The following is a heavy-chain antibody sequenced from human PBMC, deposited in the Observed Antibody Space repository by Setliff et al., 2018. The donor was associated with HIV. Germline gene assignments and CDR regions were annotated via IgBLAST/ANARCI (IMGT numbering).Heavy chain of an antibody. CDR3: ARDRGGGYNNLDY. Sequence: SETLSLTCTVSGGSISSGDYYWSWIRQPPGKGLEWIGYIYYSGSTYYNPSLKSQVTISVDTSKNQFSLKVSSVTAADTAVYYCARDRGGGYNNLDYWGQGTLVTVSS. D-gene: IGHD5-12*01. CDR1: GGSISSGDYY. J-gene: IGHJ4*02. CDR2: IYYSGST. V-gene: IGHV4-30-4*08.